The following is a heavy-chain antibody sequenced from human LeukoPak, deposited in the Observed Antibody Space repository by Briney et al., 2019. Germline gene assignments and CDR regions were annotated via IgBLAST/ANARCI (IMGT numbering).Heavy chain of an antibody. Sequence: GPLTLPCTASGFTFSNYAITWVRHAPGQGLERLSTISNTGSDTYYADSGQGRVTIARDNSENTLYLQVNNLRAEDTAIHYCAKVPYSDYGSGRPPFMDVWGQGTTVAVSS. J-gene: IGHJ6*02. CDR2: ISNTGSDT. CDR3: AKVPYSDYGSGRPPFMDV. V-gene: IGHV3-23*01. CDR1: GFTFSNYA. D-gene: IGHD3-10*01.